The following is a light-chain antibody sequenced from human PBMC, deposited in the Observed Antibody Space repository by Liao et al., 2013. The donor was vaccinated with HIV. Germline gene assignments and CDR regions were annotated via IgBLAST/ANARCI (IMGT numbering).Light chain of an antibody. CDR3: QAWDSTIAYV. CDR1: ELDDKH. J-gene: IGLJ1*01. V-gene: IGLV3-1*01. Sequence: SYELTQPPSVSVSPGQPATITCSGDELDDKHVSWYQQKPGQSPVLLIYQDVRRRAGIPERFSGSNSGNTATLTISGTQAMDEADYYCQAWDSTIAYVFGTGTKVTVL. CDR2: QDV.